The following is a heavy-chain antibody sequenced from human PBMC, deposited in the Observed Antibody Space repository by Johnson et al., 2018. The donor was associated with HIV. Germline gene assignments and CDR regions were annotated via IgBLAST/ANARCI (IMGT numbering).Heavy chain of an antibody. D-gene: IGHD1-26*01. CDR2: ISYDGSNK. V-gene: IGHV3-30*03. CDR3: ARDQATGAFDI. Sequence: QVQLVESGGGVVQPGRSLRLSCAASGFTFSSYGMHWVRQAPGKGLEWVAVISYDGSNKYYADSVKGRFTISRDNSKNTLYLQMNSLRAGDTAVYYCARDQATGAFDIWGQGTMVTVSS. CDR1: GFTFSSYG. J-gene: IGHJ3*02.